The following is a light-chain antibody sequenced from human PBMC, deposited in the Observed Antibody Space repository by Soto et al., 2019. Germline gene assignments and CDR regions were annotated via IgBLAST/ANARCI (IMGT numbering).Light chain of an antibody. CDR3: QQSYSTLWT. Sequence: DIRMTQSPSSLSASVGDRVTITCRSSQSISSYLNWYQQKPGKAPKLLIYAASSLQSGVPSRFSGSGSGTDFTLNISSLKPEDFATYYCQQSYSTLWTFGQGTNVEIK. J-gene: IGKJ1*01. V-gene: IGKV1-39*01. CDR1: QSISSY. CDR2: AAS.